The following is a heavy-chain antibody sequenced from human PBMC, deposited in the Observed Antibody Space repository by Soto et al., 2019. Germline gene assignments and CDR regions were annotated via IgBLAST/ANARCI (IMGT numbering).Heavy chain of an antibody. Sequence: GGSLRLSCEASGFTLRNYAMTWIRQAPGKGLEWVSLISANDVGTYYAESVKTRFTISTDQSRNTVYLQMDSLRADDTAIYYCAKEMFPQTVPISSSPWGDSWGQGTLVTVSS. CDR1: GFTLRNYA. J-gene: IGHJ5*01. CDR2: ISANDVGT. V-gene: IGHV3-23*01. D-gene: IGHD6-6*01. CDR3: AKEMFPQTVPISSSPWGDS.